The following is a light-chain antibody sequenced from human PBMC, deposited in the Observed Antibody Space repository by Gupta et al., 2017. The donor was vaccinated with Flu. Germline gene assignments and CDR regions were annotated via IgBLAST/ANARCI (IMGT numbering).Light chain of an antibody. CDR1: QSISRW. Sequence: MTHAPSSLAATVRDRVTVTCRASQSISRWLAGYQQEPGKAPKLLIYKASSLERGVRSRLSGSGSATEFTRTISSLQPDDFATYDGQRSGTFGQGTKVEIK. CDR3: QRSGT. J-gene: IGKJ1*01. V-gene: IGKV1-5*03. CDR2: KAS.